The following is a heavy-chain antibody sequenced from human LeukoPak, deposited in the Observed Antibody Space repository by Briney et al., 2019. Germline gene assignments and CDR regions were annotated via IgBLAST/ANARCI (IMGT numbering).Heavy chain of an antibody. Sequence: GGSLRLSCATSGFTFSSYAMSWVRQAPGKGLEWVSSISNSGGSTYYADSVKGRFTISRDNSKNTLYVQMNSLRAEDTAVYYCARPDLDYGEPDYWGQGTLVTVSS. CDR3: ARPDLDYGEPDY. CDR2: ISNSGGST. D-gene: IGHD4-17*01. V-gene: IGHV3-23*01. CDR1: GFTFSSYA. J-gene: IGHJ4*02.